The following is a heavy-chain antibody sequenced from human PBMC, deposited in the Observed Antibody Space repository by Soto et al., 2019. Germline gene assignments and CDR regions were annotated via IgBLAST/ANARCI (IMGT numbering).Heavy chain of an antibody. CDR1: GGTFSSYA. V-gene: IGHV1-69*01. CDR3: ARSRYLIAPRAFFAY. D-gene: IGHD6-13*01. J-gene: IGHJ4*02. CDR2: IIPIFGTS. Sequence: QVPLVQSGAEVKKPGSSVKVSCKASGGTFSSYAISWVRQAPGQGLEWMGGIIPIFGTSNYAQKFQGRVTITADESTSTAYMELSSLRSEDTAVYYCARSRYLIAPRAFFAYWGQGTLVTVSS.